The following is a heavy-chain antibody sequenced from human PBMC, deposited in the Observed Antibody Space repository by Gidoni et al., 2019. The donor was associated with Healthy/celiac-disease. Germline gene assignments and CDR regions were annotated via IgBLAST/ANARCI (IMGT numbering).Heavy chain of an antibody. CDR1: GFPFSSYG. J-gene: IGHJ6*02. Sequence: QVQLVESGGGVVQPGRSLRLSCAASGFPFSSYGMHWVRQAPGKGLEWVAVISYDGSNKYYADSVKGRFTISRDNSKNTLYLQMNSLRAEDTAVYYCAKEGGSVAGPYYYYGMDVWGQGTTVTVSS. CDR3: AKEGGSVAGPYYYYGMDV. CDR2: ISYDGSNK. D-gene: IGHD6-19*01. V-gene: IGHV3-30*18.